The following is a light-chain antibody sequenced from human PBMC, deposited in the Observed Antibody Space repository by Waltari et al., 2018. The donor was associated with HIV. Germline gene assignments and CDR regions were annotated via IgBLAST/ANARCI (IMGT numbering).Light chain of an antibody. V-gene: IGKV4-1*01. CDR1: QSLLYIYNNKNS. Sequence: DIVMTQSPDSLAVSLGERATINGKSSQSLLYIYNNKNSLALYQQKPGQPPKLLIYWASTRESGVPDRFSGSGSGTDFTLTISGLQAEDVAVYYGHQYHDPPLTFGGGTKVEIK. J-gene: IGKJ4*02. CDR3: HQYHDPPLT. CDR2: WAS.